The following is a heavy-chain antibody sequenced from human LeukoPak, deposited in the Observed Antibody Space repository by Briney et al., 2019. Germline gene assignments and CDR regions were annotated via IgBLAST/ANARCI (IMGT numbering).Heavy chain of an antibody. Sequence: PSETLSLTCAVSGYSISSGYYWGWIRQPPGKGLEWIGSIYYSGSTYYNPSLKSRVTISVDTSKNQFSLKLSSVTAADTAVYYCARMPLAGGFDYWGQGTLVTVSS. J-gene: IGHJ4*02. V-gene: IGHV4-38-2*01. CDR3: ARMPLAGGFDY. CDR1: GYSISSGYY. D-gene: IGHD3-16*01. CDR2: IYYSGST.